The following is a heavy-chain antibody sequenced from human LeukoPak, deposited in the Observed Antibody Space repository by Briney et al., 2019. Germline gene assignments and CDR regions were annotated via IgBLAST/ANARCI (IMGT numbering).Heavy chain of an antibody. CDR1: GFAFSIYE. CDR2: ISSSGSYI. J-gene: IGHJ3*02. CDR3: ARDPGYSSTGVGAFDI. V-gene: IGHV3-48*03. D-gene: IGHD6-13*01. Sequence: PGGSLRLSCTASGFAFSIYEMDWVRQAPGKGLEWVSYISSSGSYIQYAESVKGRFTISRDNAEKSLFLQMNSLRDEDTAVYYCARDPGYSSTGVGAFDIWGRGTMVAVSS.